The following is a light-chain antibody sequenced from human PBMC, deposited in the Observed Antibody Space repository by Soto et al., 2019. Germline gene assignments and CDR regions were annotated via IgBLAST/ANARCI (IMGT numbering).Light chain of an antibody. CDR1: QSVSSSY. J-gene: IGKJ5*01. CDR3: QQYNYLIT. V-gene: IGKV3-20*01. Sequence: EIVLTQSPGTVSLSPGERAILSCRASQSVSSSYLAWYQQKPGQAPRLLIYGASSRATGIPDRFSGSGSGTDFTLTISRLEPEDFAVYFCQQYNYLITFGQGTRLEIK. CDR2: GAS.